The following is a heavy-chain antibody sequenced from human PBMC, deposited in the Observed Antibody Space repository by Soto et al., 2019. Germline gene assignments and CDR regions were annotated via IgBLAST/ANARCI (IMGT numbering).Heavy chain of an antibody. CDR3: ATGPSRITIFGVVINPDYYYYYMDV. V-gene: IGHV1-24*01. CDR2: FDPEDGET. Sequence: ASVKVSCKVSGYTLTELSMHWVRQAPGKGLEWMGGFDPEDGETIYAQKFQGRVTMTEDTSTDTAYMELSSLRSEDTAVYYCATGPSRITIFGVVINPDYYYYYMDVWGKGTTVTVSS. J-gene: IGHJ6*03. CDR1: GYTLTELS. D-gene: IGHD3-3*01.